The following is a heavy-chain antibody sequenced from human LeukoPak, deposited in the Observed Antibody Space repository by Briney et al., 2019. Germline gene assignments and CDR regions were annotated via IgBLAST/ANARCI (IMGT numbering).Heavy chain of an antibody. Sequence: ASVKVSCKASGYTFTSYGINWVRQAPGQGLEWMGWISAYNGNTNYAQKLQGRVTMTTDTSTSTAYMELGSLRSDDTAVYYCARDYPTYCSSTSCYPFDYWGQGTLVTVSS. CDR3: ARDYPTYCSSTSCYPFDY. V-gene: IGHV1-18*01. D-gene: IGHD2-2*01. CDR2: ISAYNGNT. J-gene: IGHJ4*02. CDR1: GYTFTSYG.